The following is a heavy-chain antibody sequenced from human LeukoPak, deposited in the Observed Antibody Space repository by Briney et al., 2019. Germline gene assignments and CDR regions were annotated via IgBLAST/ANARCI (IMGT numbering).Heavy chain of an antibody. CDR3: ARFGIAVAGDYFDY. CDR1: GGSISSYY. D-gene: IGHD6-19*01. V-gene: IGHV4-59*01. J-gene: IGHJ4*02. Sequence: SETLSLTCTVSGGSISSYYWSWIRQPPGKGLEWIGYIYYSGSTNYNPSLKSRVTISVDTSKHQFSLKLSSVTAADTAVYYCARFGIAVAGDYFDYWGQGTLVTVSS. CDR2: IYYSGST.